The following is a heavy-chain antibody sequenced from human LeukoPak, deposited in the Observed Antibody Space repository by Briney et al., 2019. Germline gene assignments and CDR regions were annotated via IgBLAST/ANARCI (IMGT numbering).Heavy chain of an antibody. D-gene: IGHD1-26*01. J-gene: IGHJ4*02. CDR2: MNKSGST. CDR3: ARGQEDWEVLQRAVKYDF. CDR1: GGTFSGHY. V-gene: IGHV4-34*01. Sequence: PSETLSLTCAVYGGTFSGHYWSWIRQPPGKGLEWIGEMNKSGSTNYNPSLKSRVTISVDTSKNQFSLKLTSVTAADTTVYYCARGQEDWEVLQRAVKYDFWGQGTLVTVSS.